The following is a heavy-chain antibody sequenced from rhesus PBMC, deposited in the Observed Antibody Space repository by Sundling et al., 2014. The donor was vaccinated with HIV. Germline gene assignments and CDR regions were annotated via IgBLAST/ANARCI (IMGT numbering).Heavy chain of an antibody. Sequence: QVQLQESGPGLVKPSETLSLTCAVSGYFIRSGYYWTWIRQSPGKGLEWIGGLYGRGGNSYLSPSLKSRVTVSRDTSKNQFSLRVTSVTAADTAIYYCVRVSLEDIIVIPPDVWGPGVLVTVSS. J-gene: IGHJ5-1*01. CDR2: LYGRGGNS. CDR1: GYFIRSGYY. D-gene: IGHD2-8*01. V-gene: IGHV4-127*01. CDR3: VRVSLEDIIVIPPDV.